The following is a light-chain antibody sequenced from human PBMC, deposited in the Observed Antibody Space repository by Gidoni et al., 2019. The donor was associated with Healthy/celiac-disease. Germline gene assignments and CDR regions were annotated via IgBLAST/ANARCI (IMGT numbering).Light chain of an antibody. Sequence: SYVLTQPPSVSVAPGKTARITCGGNNIGSKSVHCYQKKPGQAPVLVVDDYSDRPSGIHERFSGSNFGNTATLTISRVEAGEEADYYCQVWESSSDHYVFGTGTKVTVL. V-gene: IGLV3-21*03. J-gene: IGLJ1*01. CDR1: NIGSKS. CDR2: DYS. CDR3: QVWESSSDHYV.